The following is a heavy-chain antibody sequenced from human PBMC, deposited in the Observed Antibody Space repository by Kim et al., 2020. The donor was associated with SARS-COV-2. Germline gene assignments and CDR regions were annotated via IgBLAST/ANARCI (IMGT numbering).Heavy chain of an antibody. Sequence: SETLSLTCAVSGGSISSSNWWSWVRQPPGKGLEWIGEIYHSGSTNYNPSLKSRVTISVDKSKNQFSLKLSSVTAADTAVYYCARDRVPAHLRGWSPRYYYGMDVWGQGTTVTVSS. D-gene: IGHD2-15*01. J-gene: IGHJ6*02. CDR3: ARDRVPAHLRGWSPRYYYGMDV. CDR2: IYHSGST. V-gene: IGHV4-4*02. CDR1: GGSISSSNW.